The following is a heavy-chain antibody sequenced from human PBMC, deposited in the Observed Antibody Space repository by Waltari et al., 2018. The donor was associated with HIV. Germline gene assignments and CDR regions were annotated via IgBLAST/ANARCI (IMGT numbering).Heavy chain of an antibody. J-gene: IGHJ4*02. Sequence: EEQLVESGGGLVKPGESLRLSCAVSGFTFSDAWMNWVRQAAGKGLEWVGRIRRKADGGTTVYAAPVRGRFTISRDDSESTLYLQMNSLKTEDTAVYYCTKDRGGCSSVSCFASDYWGRGTLVTVSS. CDR1: GFTFSDAW. D-gene: IGHD2-2*01. V-gene: IGHV3-15*01. CDR2: IRRKADGGTT. CDR3: TKDRGGCSSVSCFASDY.